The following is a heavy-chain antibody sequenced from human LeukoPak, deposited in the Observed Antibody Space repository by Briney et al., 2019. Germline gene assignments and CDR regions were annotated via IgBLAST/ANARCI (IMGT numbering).Heavy chain of an antibody. CDR2: INWNGGST. J-gene: IGHJ4*02. CDR3: AKDFHDYGDTPDFDY. Sequence: GGSLRLSCAASGFTFDDYGMSWVRQAPGKGLEWVSGINWNGGSTGYADSVEGRFTISRDNAKNSLYLQMNSLRAEDTAVYYCAKDFHDYGDTPDFDYWGQGTLVTVSS. D-gene: IGHD4-17*01. V-gene: IGHV3-20*04. CDR1: GFTFDDYG.